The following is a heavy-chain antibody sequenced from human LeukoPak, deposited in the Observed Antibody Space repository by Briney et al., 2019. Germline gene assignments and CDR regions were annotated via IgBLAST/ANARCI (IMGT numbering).Heavy chain of an antibody. CDR1: GGSFSGYY. V-gene: IGHV4-34*01. CDR2: INHSGST. D-gene: IGHD3-10*01. J-gene: IGHJ4*02. Sequence: SETLSLTCAVYGGSFSGYYWSWIRQPPGKGLEWIGEINHSGSTNYNPSLKSRVTISVDTSKNQFSLKLSSVTAADTAVYYCARGADYGSGSLESGYWGQGTLVTVFS. CDR3: ARGADYGSGSLESGY.